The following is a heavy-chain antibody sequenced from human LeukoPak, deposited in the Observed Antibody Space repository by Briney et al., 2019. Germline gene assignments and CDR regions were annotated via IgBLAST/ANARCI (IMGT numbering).Heavy chain of an antibody. J-gene: IGHJ4*02. D-gene: IGHD6-19*01. CDR2: ISWNSGSI. CDR3: AKDKSYSSGWSGGLDY. V-gene: IGHV3-9*01. CDR1: GYTFDDHA. Sequence: GGSLRLTCAASGYTFDDHAMHWVRQAPGRGLEWVSGISWNSGSIGYADSVKGRFTISRDNAKNSLYLQMNSLRAEDTALYYCAKDKSYSSGWSGGLDYWGQGTLVTVSS.